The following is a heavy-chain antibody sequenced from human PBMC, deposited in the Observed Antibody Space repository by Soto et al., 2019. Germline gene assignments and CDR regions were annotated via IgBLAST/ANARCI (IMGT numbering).Heavy chain of an antibody. Sequence: EVQLVESGGGVVQPGGSLRLSCAASGFTFSSYDMHWVRQATGKGLEWVSGIGTAGDTYYPGSVKGRFTISRENAKNSLYLQMISLRAGDTAVYYCARGITMVLGVILDYFDYWGQGTLVTVSS. J-gene: IGHJ4*02. V-gene: IGHV3-13*04. CDR3: ARGITMVLGVILDYFDY. D-gene: IGHD3-10*01. CDR1: GFTFSSYD. CDR2: IGTAGDT.